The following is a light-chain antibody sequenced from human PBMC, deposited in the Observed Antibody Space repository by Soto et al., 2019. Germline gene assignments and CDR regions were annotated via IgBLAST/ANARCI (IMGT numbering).Light chain of an antibody. Sequence: QSALTQPPSASGSPGQSVTISCTGTSSDVGGYNYVSWYQQHPGKAPKLMIYEVSKRPSGVPDRFSGSKSGITASLTVSGLQAEDEADYYCSSYAGNNFYVFGTGTKLTVL. CDR3: SSYAGNNFYV. J-gene: IGLJ1*01. CDR1: SSDVGGYNY. CDR2: EVS. V-gene: IGLV2-8*01.